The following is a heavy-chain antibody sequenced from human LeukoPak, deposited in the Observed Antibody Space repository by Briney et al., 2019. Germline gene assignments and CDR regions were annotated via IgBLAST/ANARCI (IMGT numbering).Heavy chain of an antibody. CDR3: ARDIAYNYDSSGYSYVY. D-gene: IGHD3-22*01. CDR1: GFSVSSNF. CDR2: INSGGST. J-gene: IGHJ4*02. V-gene: IGHV3-53*01. Sequence: QSGGSLRLSCAASGFSVSSNFMSWVRQAPGKGLEWVSIINSGGSTHYADSVKGRFTISRDNSKNTLYLQMSSLRAEDTAVYYYARDIAYNYDSSGYSYVYWGQGTLVTVSS.